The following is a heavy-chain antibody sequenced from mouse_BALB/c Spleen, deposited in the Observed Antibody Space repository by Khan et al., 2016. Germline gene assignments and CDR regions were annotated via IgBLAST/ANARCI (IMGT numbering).Heavy chain of an antibody. CDR1: GYTFTNYG. CDR3: DRYRYYYGSSRYFDV. V-gene: IGHV9-3-1*01. Sequence: QIQLVQSGPELKKPGKTVKISCKATGYTFTNYGMNWVKQAPGKGLKWMSWINTYSGESTYADDFKGRFAFSLETSANTAYLQINNLKNEDTATYFCDRYRYYYGSSRYFDVWGAGTTVTVSS. J-gene: IGHJ1*01. CDR2: INTYSGES. D-gene: IGHD1-1*01.